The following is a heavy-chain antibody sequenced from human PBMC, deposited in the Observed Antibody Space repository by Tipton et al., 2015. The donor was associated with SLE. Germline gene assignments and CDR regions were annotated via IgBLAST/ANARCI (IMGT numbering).Heavy chain of an antibody. D-gene: IGHD4-11*01. V-gene: IGHV4-31*03. CDR3: ARNDYRNQFRVYYYGMDV. Sequence: TMSLTCTVSGGSISSGTYYWTWIRQHPGKGLEWIGYIYSSGSTDYNPSLKSRLSISVDTSKNQFSLKLTSVTAADTAVYYCARNDYRNQFRVYYYGMDVWDQGTTVTVSS. J-gene: IGHJ6*02. CDR1: GGSISSGTYY. CDR2: IYSSGST.